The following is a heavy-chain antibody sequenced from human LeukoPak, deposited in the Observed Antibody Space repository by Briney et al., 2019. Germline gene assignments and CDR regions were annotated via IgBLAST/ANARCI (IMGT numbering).Heavy chain of an antibody. CDR1: GFTFSSYA. CDR3: ARGGLGNFD. Sequence: GGSLRLSCAASGFTFSSYAMSWVRQAPGKGLEWVSAISGSGGSTYYADSVKGRFTISRDNAKNSLYLQMNSLRAEDTAVYYCARGGLGNFDWGQGTLVTVSS. J-gene: IGHJ4*02. D-gene: IGHD4-23*01. CDR2: ISGSGGST. V-gene: IGHV3-23*01.